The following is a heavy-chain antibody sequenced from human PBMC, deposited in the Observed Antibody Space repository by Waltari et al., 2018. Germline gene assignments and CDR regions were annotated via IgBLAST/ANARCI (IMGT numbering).Heavy chain of an antibody. CDR3: ARDTPGDGIEY. Sequence: EVQLVESGGGSVQPGGSLRPSCTASGFLFSHYWMHWVRQVPGKGLLWVAHVDSDGSDWRSPSYADSVKGRFTISRDNAKNTVYLQMNSLRVEDTAVYYCARDTPGDGIEYWGQGTLVTVSS. CDR1: GFLFSHYW. V-gene: IGHV3-74*01. D-gene: IGHD7-27*01. J-gene: IGHJ4*02. CDR2: VDSDGSDWRSP.